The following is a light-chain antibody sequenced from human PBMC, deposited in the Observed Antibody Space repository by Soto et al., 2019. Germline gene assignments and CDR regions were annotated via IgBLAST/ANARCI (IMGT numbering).Light chain of an antibody. CDR1: QSVSSK. CDR3: SQYNNWRT. Sequence: EIVMTQSPATLSMSPGERATLSCRASQSVSSKLAWYQQRPGQAPRLLLHDASTRATGTPARFSGSGSGTEFTLTISSLQSEDSAVYYCSQYNNWRTFGQGTKVEIK. J-gene: IGKJ1*01. CDR2: DAS. V-gene: IGKV3-15*01.